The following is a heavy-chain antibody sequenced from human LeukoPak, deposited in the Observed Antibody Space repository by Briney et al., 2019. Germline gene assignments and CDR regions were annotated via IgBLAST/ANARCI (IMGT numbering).Heavy chain of an antibody. CDR3: AREHYDNWFDP. J-gene: IGHJ5*02. CDR1: GGSVSSGIYY. V-gene: IGHV4-61*01. Sequence: PSETLSLTCTVSGGSVSSGIYYWSWIRQPPGKGLEWIGYIYYSGSTNYNPSLKSRVTISVDTSKNQFSMKLSSVTAADTAVYYCAREHYDNWFDPWGQGTLVTVSS. CDR2: IYYSGST. D-gene: IGHD3-16*01.